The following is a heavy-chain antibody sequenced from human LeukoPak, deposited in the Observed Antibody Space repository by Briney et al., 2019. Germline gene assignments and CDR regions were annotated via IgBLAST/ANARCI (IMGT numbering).Heavy chain of an antibody. D-gene: IGHD6-13*01. V-gene: IGHV1-18*01. J-gene: IGHJ4*02. CDR3: ARESTSWSFEY. CDR2: ISVYNGNT. CDR1: CYTFSRYG. Sequence: ASVKVSCKASCYTFSRYGINWVRQAPGQGLEWMGWISVYNGNTDYSQRLQGRITMTADTSTSTAFMELTSLRSDDTAVYFCARESTSWSFEYWGQGTLVTVS.